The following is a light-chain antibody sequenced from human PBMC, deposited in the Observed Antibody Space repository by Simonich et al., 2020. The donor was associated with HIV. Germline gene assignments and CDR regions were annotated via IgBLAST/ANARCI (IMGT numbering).Light chain of an antibody. CDR1: QSLLHSDGKTY. Sequence: DIVMTQTPLSLSVTPGQPASISCKYSQSLLHSDGKTYLYWYLQKPGQSPLLLIYEVSSLFSEVPYRFSVSGSGTDFTLKISRVEAEDVGVYYCMQGIHLWTFGQGTKVEIK. J-gene: IGKJ1*01. V-gene: IGKV2-29*02. CDR3: MQGIHLWT. CDR2: EVS.